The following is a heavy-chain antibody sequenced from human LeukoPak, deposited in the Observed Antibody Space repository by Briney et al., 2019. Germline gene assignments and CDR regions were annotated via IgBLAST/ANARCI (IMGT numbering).Heavy chain of an antibody. CDR1: GYTFTGNY. D-gene: IGHD6-19*01. J-gene: IGHJ6*03. V-gene: IGHV1-2*02. CDR2: INPNSGGT. CDR3: AREAQDIAVAGTEPPPSYYYYYMDV. Sequence: ASVKVSCKASGYTFTGNYIHWVRQAPGQGLEWMGWINPNSGGTKYAQKFQGRVTMTRDTSITTAYMELSSLRSEDTAVYYCAREAQDIAVAGTEPPPSYYYYYMDVWGKGTTVTISS.